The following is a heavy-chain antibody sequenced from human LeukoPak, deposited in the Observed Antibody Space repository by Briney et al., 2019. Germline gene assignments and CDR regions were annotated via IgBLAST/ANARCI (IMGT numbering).Heavy chain of an antibody. CDR2: IYYSGST. CDR3: ARLTGGWLTPDY. J-gene: IGHJ4*02. Sequence: SETLSLTCTVSGGSISSYYWSWVRQPPGKGLEWIGYIYYSGSTNYNPSLKSRVTISVDTSKNQFSLKLSSVTAADTAVYYCARLTGGWLTPDYWGQGTLVTVSS. V-gene: IGHV4-59*08. D-gene: IGHD3-16*01. CDR1: GGSISSYY.